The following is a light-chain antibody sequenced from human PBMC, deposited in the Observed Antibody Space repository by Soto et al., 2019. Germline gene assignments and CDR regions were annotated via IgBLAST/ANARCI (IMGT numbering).Light chain of an antibody. CDR1: QSIDTW. CDR2: KAS. J-gene: IGKJ1*01. Sequence: DIQMTQSPATLAASVGDRVSLTCRASQSIDTWLAWYQQKPGKAPNLLIYKASRLESGVPSRFSGSGSGTEFTLTISSLQPDDFATYYCQQYNSYSFGQGTKVDIK. CDR3: QQYNSYS. V-gene: IGKV1-5*03.